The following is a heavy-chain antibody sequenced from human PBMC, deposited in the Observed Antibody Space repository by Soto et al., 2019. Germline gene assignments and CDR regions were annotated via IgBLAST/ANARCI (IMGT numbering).Heavy chain of an antibody. CDR2: INGNADNS. Sequence: EVQLAESGGGLVLTGGSLRLSCAASGFSFVSYWMHWVRQVPGEGLAWVSRINGNADNSDYADSVKGRFTISRDNSKNTLYLQINGLRTEDTAVYFCAKDVHYDSSGGLDHWGQGTLVTVSS. CDR1: GFSFVSYW. J-gene: IGHJ4*02. CDR3: AKDVHYDSSGGLDH. V-gene: IGHV3-74*01. D-gene: IGHD3-22*01.